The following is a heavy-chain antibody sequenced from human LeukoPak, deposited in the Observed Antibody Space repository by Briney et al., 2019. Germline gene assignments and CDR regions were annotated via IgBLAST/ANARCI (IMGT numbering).Heavy chain of an antibody. V-gene: IGHV3-30*02. CDR2: IRYDGSNR. J-gene: IGHJ4*02. CDR1: GFTFSSYG. D-gene: IGHD6-19*01. Sequence: PGGSLRLSCGVSGFTFSSYGMHWVRQAPGKGLEWVAYIRYDGSNRHYADSVKGRFTISRDNSKNTLYLQMNSLRVEDTAVYYCARDRFGGWSSGGFDYWGQGTLVTVSS. CDR3: ARDRFGGWSSGGFDY.